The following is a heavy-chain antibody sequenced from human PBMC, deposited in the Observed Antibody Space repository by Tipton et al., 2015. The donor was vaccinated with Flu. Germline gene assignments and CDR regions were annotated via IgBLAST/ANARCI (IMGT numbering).Heavy chain of an antibody. CDR2: IYTSGST. CDR3: ARNYGSGSYYKVGYYYYGMDV. Sequence: LRLSCTVSGGSISSGSYYWSWIRQPAGKGLEWIGRIYTSGSTNYNPSLKSRVTISVDTSKNQFSLKLSSVTAADTAVYYCARNYGSGSYYKVGYYYYGMDVWGQGTTVTVPS. CDR1: GGSISSGSYY. J-gene: IGHJ6*02. D-gene: IGHD3-10*01. V-gene: IGHV4-61*02.